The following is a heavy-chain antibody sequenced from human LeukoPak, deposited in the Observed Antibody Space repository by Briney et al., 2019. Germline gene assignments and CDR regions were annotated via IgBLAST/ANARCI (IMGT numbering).Heavy chain of an antibody. D-gene: IGHD3-22*01. V-gene: IGHV3-23*01. CDR3: AKVLEYTTLDSSGYYSGFDY. CDR1: GFTFSSYA. CDR2: ISGSGGST. J-gene: IGHJ4*02. Sequence: GGSLRLSCAASGFTFSSYAMSWVRQAPRKGLEWVSAISGSGGSTYYADSVKGRFTISRDNSKNTLYLQMNSLRAEDTAVYYCAKVLEYTTLDSSGYYSGFDYWGQGTLVTVSS.